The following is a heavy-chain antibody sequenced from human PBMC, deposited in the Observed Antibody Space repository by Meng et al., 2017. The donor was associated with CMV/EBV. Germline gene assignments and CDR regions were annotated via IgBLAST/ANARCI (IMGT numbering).Heavy chain of an antibody. D-gene: IGHD3-10*01. Sequence: GGSLRLSCAASGFTFSGSAMHWVRQAPGKGLEWVSVIYSGGSTYYADSVKGRFTISRDNSKNTLYLQMNSLRAEDTAVYYCSYGGGYWGQGTLVTVSS. CDR1: GFTFSGSA. J-gene: IGHJ4*02. CDR3: SYGGGY. CDR2: IYSGGST. V-gene: IGHV3-53*01.